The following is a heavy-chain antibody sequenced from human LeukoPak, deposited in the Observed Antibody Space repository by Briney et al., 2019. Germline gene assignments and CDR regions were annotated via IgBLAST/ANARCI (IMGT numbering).Heavy chain of an antibody. V-gene: IGHV3-74*01. CDR2: INSDGRST. Sequence: GGSLRLSCATSGFTFSSYWIHWVRQAPGKGLVWVSRINSDGRSTSYADSVKGRFTISRDNAKNTLYLQMNSLRAEDTAVYYCARGGHYYDSSGYFDYWGQGTLVTVSS. CDR3: ARGGHYYDSSGYFDY. CDR1: GFTFSSYW. D-gene: IGHD3-22*01. J-gene: IGHJ4*02.